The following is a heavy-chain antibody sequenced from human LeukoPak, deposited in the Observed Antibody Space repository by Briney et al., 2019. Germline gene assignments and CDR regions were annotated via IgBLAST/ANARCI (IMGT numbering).Heavy chain of an antibody. D-gene: IGHD1-1*01. Sequence: GGSLRLSCAASGFTFSDYFMSWVRQAPGEGPEWLSYINGRGTYIDYAESLKGRITISRDNAQNSLYLQMNSLRVEDTAVYYCARSGREATEIDYWGQGTLVTVSS. J-gene: IGHJ4*02. CDR1: GFTFSDYF. CDR3: ARSGREATEIDY. CDR2: INGRGTYI. V-gene: IGHV3-11*06.